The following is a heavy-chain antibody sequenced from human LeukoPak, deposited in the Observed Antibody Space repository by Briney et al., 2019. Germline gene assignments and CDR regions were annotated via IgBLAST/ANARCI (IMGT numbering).Heavy chain of an antibody. D-gene: IGHD3-22*01. CDR2: IIPIFGTA. J-gene: IGHJ4*02. Sequence: SVKVSCKASGGTFSSYAISWVRQAPGQGLEWMGGIIPIFGTANYAQKFQGRVTITADESTSTAYMELSSLRSEDTAVYYCARDLSYYDSSGYFDWGQGTLVTVSS. CDR1: GGTFSSYA. V-gene: IGHV1-69*01. CDR3: ARDLSYYDSSGYFD.